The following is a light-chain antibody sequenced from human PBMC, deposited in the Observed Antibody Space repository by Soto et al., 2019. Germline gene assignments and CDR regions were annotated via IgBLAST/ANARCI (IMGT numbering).Light chain of an antibody. CDR3: QQYNNWPRT. V-gene: IGKV3-15*01. CDR1: QSVSSN. CDR2: DVS. Sequence: EIVMTQSTATLSVSPGERVTLSCRASQSVSSNLAWFQQIPDQAPRLLIYDVSIRATGIQARFSGSGSGTEFTLTISSLQSEDFAVYYCQQYNNWPRTFGQGTKVEIK. J-gene: IGKJ1*01.